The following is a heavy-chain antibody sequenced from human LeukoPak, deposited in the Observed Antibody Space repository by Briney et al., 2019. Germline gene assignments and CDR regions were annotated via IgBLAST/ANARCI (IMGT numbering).Heavy chain of an antibody. CDR1: GFTFSSYE. J-gene: IGHJ4*02. V-gene: IGHV3-48*03. CDR2: ISSSGSTI. CDR3: ARVGRSIVGEADY. Sequence: GGSLRLSCAASGFTFSSYEMNWVRQAPGKGLEWVSYISSSGSTIYYADSVKGRFTISRDNAKNSLYLQMNSLRAEDTAVYYCARVGRSIVGEADYWGQGTLVTVSS. D-gene: IGHD1-26*01.